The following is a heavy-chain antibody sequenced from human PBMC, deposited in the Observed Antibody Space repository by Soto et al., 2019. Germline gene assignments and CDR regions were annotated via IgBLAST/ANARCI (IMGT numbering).Heavy chain of an antibody. J-gene: IGHJ3*02. CDR1: GGSISSYY. CDR2: IYYSGST. D-gene: IGHD3-22*01. CDR3: ARLETYYYDSDAFDI. V-gene: IGHV4-59*01. Sequence: SSETLSLTCTVSGGSISSYYWSWIRQPPGKGLEWIGYIYYSGSTNYNPSLKSRVTISVDTSKNQFSLKLSSVTAADTTVYYCARLETYYYDSDAFDIWGQGTMVTVSS.